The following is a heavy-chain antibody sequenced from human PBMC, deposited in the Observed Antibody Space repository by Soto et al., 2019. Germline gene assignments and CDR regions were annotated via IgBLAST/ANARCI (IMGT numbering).Heavy chain of an antibody. D-gene: IGHD6-13*01. CDR2: INESGST. CDR3: ARSRRGFGSSWYDWFDP. CDR1: GGSFSGHY. V-gene: IGHV4-34*01. Sequence: SETLSLTCAVYGGSFSGHYWSWIRQPPGKGLEWIGGINESGSTKYNPSLKSRVTTSLDTSKNQFSLKLSSVTAADTAVYYCARSRRGFGSSWYDWFDPWGQGTLVTVSS. J-gene: IGHJ5*02.